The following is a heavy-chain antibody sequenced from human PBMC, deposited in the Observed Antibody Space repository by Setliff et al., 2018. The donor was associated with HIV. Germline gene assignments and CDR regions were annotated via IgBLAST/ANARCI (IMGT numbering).Heavy chain of an antibody. CDR1: GFSFGSYW. V-gene: IGHV3-7*01. J-gene: IGHJ4*02. CDR2: VKQDGSDK. CDR3: ARFRLYHYSNKVDY. Sequence: GGSLRLSCVASGFSFGSYWMSWVRQAPGKGLEWVANVKQDGSDKYYVDSVKGRFTISRDNAKNSLYLQMNSLRAEDTAVYYCARFRLYHYSNKVDYWGQGTLVTVSS. D-gene: IGHD4-4*01.